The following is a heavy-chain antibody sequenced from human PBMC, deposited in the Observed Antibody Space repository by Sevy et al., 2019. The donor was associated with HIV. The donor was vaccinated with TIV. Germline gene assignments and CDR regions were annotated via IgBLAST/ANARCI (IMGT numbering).Heavy chain of an antibody. D-gene: IGHD3-9*01. Sequence: AGSLRLSCAASGFTFRKYGMHWVRQAPGKALEWVAVIRFDGSNKNYGESVKGRFTISRDNSKQVLFLQMNSLRDEDTATYYCAGGPGGSNWYFDDWGRGTQVTVSS. CDR3: AGGPGGSNWYFDD. CDR1: GFTFRKYG. J-gene: IGHJ4*02. CDR2: IRFDGSNK. V-gene: IGHV3-33*01.